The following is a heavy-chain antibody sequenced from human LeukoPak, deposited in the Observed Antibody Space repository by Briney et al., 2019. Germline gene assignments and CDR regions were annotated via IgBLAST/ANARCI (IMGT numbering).Heavy chain of an antibody. CDR2: INHSGST. J-gene: IGHJ5*02. Sequence: SETLSLTCAVYGGSFSGYYWSWIRQPPGKGLEWIGEINHSGSTNYTPPLKSRVNISVDTSKNQFSLKLSAVTAADTSVAYCARSGFDPWGQGTLVTVSS. CDR3: ARSGFDP. V-gene: IGHV4-34*01. CDR1: GGSFSGYY.